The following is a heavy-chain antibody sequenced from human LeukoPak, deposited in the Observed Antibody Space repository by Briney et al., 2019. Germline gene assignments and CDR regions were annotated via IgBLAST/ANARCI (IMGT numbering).Heavy chain of an antibody. CDR3: AKVGTTVTAYSYWYFDL. J-gene: IGHJ2*01. CDR1: GFTFSSYA. CDR2: ISGSGGST. V-gene: IGHV3-23*01. D-gene: IGHD4-17*01. Sequence: PGGSLRLSCAASGFTFSSYAMSWVRQAPGKGLEWVSAISGSGGSTYYADSVKGRFTISRDNSKNTLFLQMNSLRAEDTALYYCAKVGTTVTAYSYWYFDLWGRGTLVTVSS.